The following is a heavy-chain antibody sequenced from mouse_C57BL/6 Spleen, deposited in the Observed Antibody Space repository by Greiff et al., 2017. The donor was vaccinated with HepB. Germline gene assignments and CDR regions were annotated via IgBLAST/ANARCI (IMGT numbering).Heavy chain of an antibody. J-gene: IGHJ1*03. Sequence: EVKVEESGGGLVQPGGSMKLSCAASGFTFSDAWMDWVRQSPEKGLEWVAEIRNKANNHATYYAESVKGRFNISRDDSKSSVYLQMNSLRAEDTGIYYCTHIYYDYDGYFDVWGTGTTVTVSS. CDR1: GFTFSDAW. CDR3: THIYYDYDGYFDV. CDR2: IRNKANNHAT. D-gene: IGHD2-4*01. V-gene: IGHV6-6*01.